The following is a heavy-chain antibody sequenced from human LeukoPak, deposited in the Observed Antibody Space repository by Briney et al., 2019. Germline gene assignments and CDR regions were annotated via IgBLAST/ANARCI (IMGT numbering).Heavy chain of an antibody. Sequence: SETLSLTCTVSGGSISTHYWSWIRQPPGKGLEWIGYIYYSGSTNYNPSLKSRVSISVDTSKNQFSLKLSSVTAADTAVYYCATDQSGWFDPWGQGTLVTVSS. J-gene: IGHJ5*02. CDR1: GGSISTHY. CDR3: ATDQSGWFDP. V-gene: IGHV4-59*11. D-gene: IGHD3-10*01. CDR2: IYYSGST.